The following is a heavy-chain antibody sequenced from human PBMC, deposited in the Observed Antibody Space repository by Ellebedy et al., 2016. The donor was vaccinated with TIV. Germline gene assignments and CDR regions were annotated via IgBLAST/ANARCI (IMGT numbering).Heavy chain of an antibody. V-gene: IGHV3-23*01. CDR1: GFSLSNSF. CDR3: RPGHYSDA. J-gene: IGHJ4*02. Sequence: GGSLRLXXAASGFSLSNSFMGWIRQAPGKGLEWVSTLTADGRSTYFADSVKGRFTISRDNSENTVYLQMNSLRSEDTAVYYCRPGHYSDAWGQGTLVTVSS. CDR2: LTADGRST.